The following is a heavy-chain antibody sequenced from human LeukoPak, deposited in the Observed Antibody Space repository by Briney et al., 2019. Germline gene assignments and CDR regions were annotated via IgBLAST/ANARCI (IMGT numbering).Heavy chain of an antibody. CDR2: IRYDGSNK. CDR3: ANGGGIVATY. D-gene: IGHD5-12*01. V-gene: IGHV3-30*02. J-gene: IGHJ4*02. Sequence: GGSLRLSCAASGFTFSSYGMHWVRQAPGKGLEWVSFIRYDGSNKYYADSVKGRFTISRDNSKNTLYLQMNSLRAEDTAVYYCANGGGIVATYWGQGTLVTVS. CDR1: GFTFSSYG.